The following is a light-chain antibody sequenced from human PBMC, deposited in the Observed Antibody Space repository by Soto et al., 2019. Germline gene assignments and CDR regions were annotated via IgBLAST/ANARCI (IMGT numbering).Light chain of an antibody. Sequence: QSVLTQPASVSGSPGQSITISCTGTSSDVGGYNYVSWYQQHPGKAPKLMIYDVSNRPSGVSDRFSGSKSGNTASLTISGLLAEDEADYYCCSYTSSSTDVFGTGTKLTVL. V-gene: IGLV2-14*03. J-gene: IGLJ1*01. CDR3: CSYTSSSTDV. CDR1: SSDVGGYNY. CDR2: DVS.